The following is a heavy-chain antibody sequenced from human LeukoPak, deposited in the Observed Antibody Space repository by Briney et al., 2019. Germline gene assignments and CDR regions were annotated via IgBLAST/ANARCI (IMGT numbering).Heavy chain of an antibody. CDR1: GGSISSSSYY. V-gene: IGHV4-39*01. CDR2: IYYSGST. D-gene: IGHD3-22*01. Sequence: SETLSLTCTVSGGSISSSSYYWGWIRQPPGKGLEWIGRIYYSGSTYYNPSLKSRVTISVDTSKNQFSLKLSSVTAADTAVYYCARASFSVITQYFQHWGQGTLVTVSS. J-gene: IGHJ1*01. CDR3: ARASFSVITQYFQH.